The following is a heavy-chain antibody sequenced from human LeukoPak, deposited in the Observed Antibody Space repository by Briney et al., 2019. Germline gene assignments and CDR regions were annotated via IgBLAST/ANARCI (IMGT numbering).Heavy chain of an antibody. V-gene: IGHV3-48*01. J-gene: IGHJ4*02. CDR1: GFTFSSYS. D-gene: IGHD6-13*01. CDR3: ARDFIAAAGTHDY. CDR2: ISSSSSTI. Sequence: PGGSLRLSCAASGFTFSSYSMNWVRQAPGKGLEWVSYISSSSSTIYYADSVKGRFTISTDNAKNSLYLQMNSLRAEDAAVYYCARDFIAAAGTHDYWGQGTLVTVSS.